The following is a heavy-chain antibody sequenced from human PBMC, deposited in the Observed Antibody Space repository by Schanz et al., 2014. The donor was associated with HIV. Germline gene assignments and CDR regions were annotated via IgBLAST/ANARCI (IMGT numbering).Heavy chain of an antibody. J-gene: IGHJ4*02. Sequence: VQLVESGGRVVQPGRSLRLSCAASGFTFSTYGMHWVRQAPGKGLEWVSYISSTSSTISYRDSVKGRFTISRDNAKNSLYLQMTSLRVEDTAVYYCATTWRAMYGELDYWGQGTLVTVSS. D-gene: IGHD4-17*01. CDR1: GFTFSTYG. CDR2: ISSTSSTI. V-gene: IGHV3-48*04. CDR3: ATTWRAMYGELDY.